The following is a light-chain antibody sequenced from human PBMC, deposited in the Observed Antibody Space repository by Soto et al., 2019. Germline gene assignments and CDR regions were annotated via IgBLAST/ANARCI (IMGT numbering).Light chain of an antibody. V-gene: IGKV3-20*01. CDR3: QQYGTSPRT. CDR1: QTISSTF. Sequence: IVLTQSPGTLSLSPGERATLSCRASQTISSTFFAWYQQKPGQAPRLLIHGASSRATGIPDRFSGSGSGTDFTLTISRLEPEDFAVYYCQQYGTSPRTFGQGTKVEIK. J-gene: IGKJ1*01. CDR2: GAS.